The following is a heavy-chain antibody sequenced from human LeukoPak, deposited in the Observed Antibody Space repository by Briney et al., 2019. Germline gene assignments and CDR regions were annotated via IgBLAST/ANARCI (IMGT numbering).Heavy chain of an antibody. CDR2: INHSGST. Sequence: SETLSLTCAVYGGSFSGYYWSWIRQPPGKGLESIGEINHSGSTNYKPSLKSRVTISVDTSKNQFSLKLSSVTAADTAVYFCAAEMTTVTSAPAFDIWGQGTTVTVSS. CDR3: AAEMTTVTSAPAFDI. D-gene: IGHD4-17*01. J-gene: IGHJ3*02. CDR1: GGSFSGYY. V-gene: IGHV4-34*01.